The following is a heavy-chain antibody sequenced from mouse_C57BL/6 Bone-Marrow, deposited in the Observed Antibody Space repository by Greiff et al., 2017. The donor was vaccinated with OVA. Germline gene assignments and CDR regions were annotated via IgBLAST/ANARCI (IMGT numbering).Heavy chain of an antibody. J-gene: IGHJ3*01. CDR1: GFSLTSYG. CDR2: IWRGGST. CDR3: AREGDYGWFAY. Sequence: QVQLQQSGPGLVQPSQSLSITCPVSGFSLTSYGVHWVRQSPGKGLEWLGVIWRGGSTDYNAAFISRLSISKDNSKSQVFFKMNSLQADDTAIYYCAREGDYGWFAYWGQGTLVTVSA. V-gene: IGHV2-2*01. D-gene: IGHD2-4*01.